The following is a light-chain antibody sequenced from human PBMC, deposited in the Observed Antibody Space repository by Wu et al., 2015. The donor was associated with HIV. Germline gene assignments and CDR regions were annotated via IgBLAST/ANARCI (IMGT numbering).Light chain of an antibody. J-gene: IGKJ2*01. CDR3: QQYNNWPPYT. CDR1: QSVNNN. Sequence: EIVMTQSPVTLSVSPGERATLSCRASQSVNNNVAWYQQEPGQAPRLLIYGASTRATGIPARFSGSGSGTEFTLTISSMQSEDFAVYYCQQYNNWPPYTFGQGTKLEIK. V-gene: IGKV3-15*01. CDR2: GAS.